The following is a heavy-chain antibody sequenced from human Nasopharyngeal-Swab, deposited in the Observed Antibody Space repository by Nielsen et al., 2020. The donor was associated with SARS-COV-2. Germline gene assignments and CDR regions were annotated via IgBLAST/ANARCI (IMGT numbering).Heavy chain of an antibody. J-gene: IGHJ5*02. D-gene: IGHD1-26*01. CDR2: ALHDGRT. CDR3: AKEGSGSPALS. V-gene: IGHV4-4*02. Sequence: VRQAPRKGLEWIGEALHDGRTSYHSTLESRVTISIDTSRNQFSLRLTSVTAADTAVYYCAKEGSGSPALSWGQGILVTVSS.